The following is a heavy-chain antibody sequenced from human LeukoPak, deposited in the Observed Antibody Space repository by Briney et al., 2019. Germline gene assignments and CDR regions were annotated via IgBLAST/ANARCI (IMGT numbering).Heavy chain of an antibody. J-gene: IGHJ4*02. CDR3: ASRSNEVVTAYYFDY. D-gene: IGHD2-21*02. CDR2: MNPNSGNT. V-gene: IGHV1-8*03. CDR1: GYTFTSYD. Sequence: ASVKVSCKASGYTFTSYDINWVRQATGQGLEWMGWMNPNSGNTGYAQKFQGRVTITRNTSISTAYMELSSLRSEDTAVYYCASRSNEVVTAYYFDYWGQGTLVTVSS.